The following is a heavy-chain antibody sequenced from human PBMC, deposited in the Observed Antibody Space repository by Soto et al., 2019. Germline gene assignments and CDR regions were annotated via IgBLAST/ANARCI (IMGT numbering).Heavy chain of an antibody. CDR3: VRDRADFSSTYYHYFSV. V-gene: IGHV4-4*07. CDR1: GTSVRHFY. D-gene: IGHD6-13*01. CDR2: IYSTGTT. J-gene: IGHJ2*01. Sequence: SETLSLTCTVSGTSVRHFYWSWIRQSAGKGLEWIGRIYSTGTTNFNPSLKSRLTMSRDMSKNQVSLNLTSVTAADTAVYYCVRDRADFSSTYYHYFSVWGRGTLVTVSS.